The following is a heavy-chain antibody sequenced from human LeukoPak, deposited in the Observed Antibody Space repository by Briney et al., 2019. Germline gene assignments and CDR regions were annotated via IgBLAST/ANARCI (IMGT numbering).Heavy chain of an antibody. Sequence: GGSLRLSCAASGFTFSSYSMNWVRQAPGKGLEWVSSISSSSSYIYYADSVKGRFTISRDNAKNSLYLQMNSLGAEDTAVYYCARDRDSSSSPFDYWGQGTLVTVSS. CDR2: ISSSSSYI. J-gene: IGHJ4*02. CDR1: GFTFSSYS. V-gene: IGHV3-21*01. CDR3: ARDRDSSSSPFDY. D-gene: IGHD6-6*01.